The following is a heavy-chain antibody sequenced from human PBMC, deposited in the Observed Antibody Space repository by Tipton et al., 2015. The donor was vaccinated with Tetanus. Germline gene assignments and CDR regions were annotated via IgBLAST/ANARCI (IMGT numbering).Heavy chain of an antibody. CDR3: AKKYCSGGSCYSIDY. J-gene: IGHJ4*02. CDR1: GFTFSSHA. CDR2: ISGSGGST. D-gene: IGHD2-15*01. V-gene: IGHV3-23*01. Sequence: SLRLSCAASGFTFSSHAMSWVRRAPGKGLECVSGISGSGGSTYYAYSVKGRFTISRDNSKNTLYLQMNSLRAEDTAVYYCAKKYCSGGSCYSIDYWGQGTLVTVSS.